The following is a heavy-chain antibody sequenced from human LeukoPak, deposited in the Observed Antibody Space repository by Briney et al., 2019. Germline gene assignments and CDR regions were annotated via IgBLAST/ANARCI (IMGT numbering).Heavy chain of an antibody. CDR3: ARHFYSRITMIVGWGYFDL. V-gene: IGHV4-59*08. J-gene: IGHJ2*01. D-gene: IGHD3-22*01. CDR1: GGSTSSYY. Sequence: SETLSLTCTVSGGSTSSYYWSWIRQPPGKGLEWIGYIYYSGSTNYNPSLKSRVTISVDTSKNQFSLKLSSVTAADTAVYYCARHFYSRITMIVGWGYFDLWGRGTLVTVSS. CDR2: IYYSGST.